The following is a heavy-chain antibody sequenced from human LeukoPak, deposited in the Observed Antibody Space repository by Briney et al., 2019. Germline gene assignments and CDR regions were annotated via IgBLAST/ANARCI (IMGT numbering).Heavy chain of an antibody. V-gene: IGHV4-34*01. CDR3: ARQRGYCSSTSCYNWFDP. CDR2: INHSGST. Sequence: SETLSLTCAVYGGSFSGYYWSWIRQPPGKGLEWIGEINHSGSTNYNPSLKSRVTISVDTSKNQFSLKLSSVTAADTAVYYCARQRGYCSSTSCYNWFDPWGQETLVTVSS. J-gene: IGHJ5*02. CDR1: GGSFSGYY. D-gene: IGHD2-2*01.